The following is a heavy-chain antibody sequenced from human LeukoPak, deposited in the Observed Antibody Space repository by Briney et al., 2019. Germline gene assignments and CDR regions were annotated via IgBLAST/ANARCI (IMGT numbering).Heavy chain of an antibody. Sequence: SETLSLTCTVSGGSISSYYWSWIRQPAGKGLEWIGRIYIGGSTNYNPSLNGRISMSVDTSKNQFSLNLTSVTAADTAVYYCASYNWNEYFDHWGQGTLVNISS. V-gene: IGHV4-4*07. J-gene: IGHJ4*02. CDR2: IYIGGST. CDR3: ASYNWNEYFDH. CDR1: GGSISSYY. D-gene: IGHD1-1*01.